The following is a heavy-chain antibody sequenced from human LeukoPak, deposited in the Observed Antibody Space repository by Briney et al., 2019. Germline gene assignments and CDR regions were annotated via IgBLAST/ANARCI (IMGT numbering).Heavy chain of an antibody. Sequence: GRSLRLSCAASGFTFSSYAMHWVRQAPGKGLEWVAVISYDGSNKYYADSVKGRFTISRDNSKNTLYLQMNSLRAEDTAVYYCAKSATVTPYGMDVWGQGTTVTVSS. CDR1: GFTFSSYA. CDR3: AKSATVTPYGMDV. J-gene: IGHJ6*02. D-gene: IGHD4-17*01. V-gene: IGHV3-30*18. CDR2: ISYDGSNK.